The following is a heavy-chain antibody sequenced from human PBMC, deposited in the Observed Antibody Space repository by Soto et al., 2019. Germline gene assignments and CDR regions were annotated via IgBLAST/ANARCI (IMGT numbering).Heavy chain of an antibody. CDR1: GFTFSSYW. Sequence: GGSLRLSCAASGFTFSSYWMSWVRQAPGKGLEWVANIKQYESEKYYVDSVKGRFTISRENAKNSLYLQRNSLRAEDWAGYYWARDGGYDRSNYYCMDVWGQGTAVTVSS. CDR2: IKQYESEK. J-gene: IGHJ6*02. D-gene: IGHD5-12*01. CDR3: ARDGGYDRSNYYCMDV. V-gene: IGHV3-7*01.